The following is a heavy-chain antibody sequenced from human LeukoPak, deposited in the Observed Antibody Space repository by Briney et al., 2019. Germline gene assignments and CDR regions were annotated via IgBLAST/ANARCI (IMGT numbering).Heavy chain of an antibody. CDR3: AKEDSKSEDFWSGYYLPYGMDV. Sequence: PGGSLRLSCAASGFTFSSYAMSWVRQAPGKGLEWVSAISGSGGSTYYADSVKGRFTISRDNSKNTLYLQMNSLRAEDTAVYYCAKEDSKSEDFWSGYYLPYGMDVWGQGTTVTVSS. CDR1: GFTFSSYA. J-gene: IGHJ6*02. V-gene: IGHV3-23*01. CDR2: ISGSGGST. D-gene: IGHD3-3*01.